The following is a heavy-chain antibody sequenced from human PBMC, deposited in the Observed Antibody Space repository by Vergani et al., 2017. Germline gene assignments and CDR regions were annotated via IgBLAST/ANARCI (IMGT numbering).Heavy chain of an antibody. CDR2: IIPIFGTA. Sequence: QVQLVQSGAEVKKPGSSVKVSCKASGGTFSSYAISWVRQAPGQGLEWMGRIIPIFGTANYAQKFQGRVTITADESMSTAYMELSSLRSEDTAVYYCASPPVAAAGMYQAAEDEYFQHWGQGTLVTVSS. J-gene: IGHJ1*01. CDR1: GGTFSSYA. D-gene: IGHD6-13*01. CDR3: ASPPVAAAGMYQAAEDEYFQH. V-gene: IGHV1-69*13.